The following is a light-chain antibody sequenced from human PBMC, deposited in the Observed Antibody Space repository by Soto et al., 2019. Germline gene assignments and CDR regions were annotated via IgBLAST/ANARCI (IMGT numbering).Light chain of an antibody. CDR2: QDN. CDR3: QAWGRSTVYV. CDR1: KLGDEY. Sequence: SDNLTQPRTESVSPGQTAIVTYSIDKLGDEYVSWYRQKPGQSPVLVIYQDNKRPSGIPERFSGSNSGNTASLTINGTQAMDEADYFCQAWGRSTVYVFGTGTKVIVL. J-gene: IGLJ1*01. V-gene: IGLV3-1*01.